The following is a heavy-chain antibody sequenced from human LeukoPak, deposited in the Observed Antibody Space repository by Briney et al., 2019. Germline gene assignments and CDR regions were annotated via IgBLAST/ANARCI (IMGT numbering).Heavy chain of an antibody. CDR1: GFTFSSYA. CDR2: ISYDGSNK. CDR3: ARESCGGDCYRDSLDY. D-gene: IGHD2-21*02. J-gene: IGHJ4*02. V-gene: IGHV3-30-3*01. Sequence: PGGSLRLSCAASGFTFSSYAMHWVRQAPGKGLEWVAVISYDGSNKYYADSVKGRFTISRDNSKNTLYLQMNSLRAEDTAVYYCARESCGGDCYRDSLDYWGQGTLVTVSS.